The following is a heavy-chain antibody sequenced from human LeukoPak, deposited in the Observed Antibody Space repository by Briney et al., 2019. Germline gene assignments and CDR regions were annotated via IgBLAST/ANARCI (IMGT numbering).Heavy chain of an antibody. V-gene: IGHV4-34*01. CDR3: ARGECQVRDFWSSYYCGFDY. CDR1: GGSFSGYY. D-gene: IGHD3-3*01. Sequence: PSETLSLTCAVYGGSFSGYYWSWIRQPPGKGLEWIGEINHSGSTNYNPSLKSRVTISVDTSKNQFSLKLSSVTAADTAVYYCARGECQVRDFWSSYYCGFDYWGQGTLVTVSS. CDR2: INHSGST. J-gene: IGHJ4*02.